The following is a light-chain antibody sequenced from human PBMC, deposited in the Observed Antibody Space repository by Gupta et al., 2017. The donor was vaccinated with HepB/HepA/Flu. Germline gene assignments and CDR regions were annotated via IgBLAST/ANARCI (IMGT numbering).Light chain of an antibody. J-gene: IGKJ4*01. CDR2: AAS. CDR1: QGIATE. CDR3: QQTERFPLT. V-gene: IGKV1D-12*01. Sequence: DIQMTQSASSVSASVGDRVTIACRASQGIATELAWYQQKAGSAPRLLISAASRLFTGVPPRFSGTGYGSRFTLTITDVQPDDFAIYYCQQTERFPLTFGGGTRLES.